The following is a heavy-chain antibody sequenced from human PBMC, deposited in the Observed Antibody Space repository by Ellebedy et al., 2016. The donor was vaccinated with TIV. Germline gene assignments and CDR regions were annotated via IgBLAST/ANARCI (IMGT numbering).Heavy chain of an antibody. CDR1: GYTFTDYY. CDR2: INPNNGDT. CDR3: VRDLTNPLKSDY. J-gene: IGHJ4*02. V-gene: IGHV1-2*02. Sequence: AASVKVSCKTSGYTFTDYYIHWVRQAPGQGLEWMAWINPNNGDTAFAQSLQGRVTMTTDTSISTAYMELSSLTSDDTAVYYCVRDLTNPLKSDYWGQGTLVTVSS. D-gene: IGHD1-14*01.